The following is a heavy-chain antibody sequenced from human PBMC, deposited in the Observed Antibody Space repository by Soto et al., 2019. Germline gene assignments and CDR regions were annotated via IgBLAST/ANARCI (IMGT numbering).Heavy chain of an antibody. D-gene: IGHD2-8*02. CDR3: ARSGYFDY. CDR2: ISSTGNTI. J-gene: IGHJ4*02. V-gene: IGHV3-48*01. CDR1: GFTFSTYS. Sequence: EVQVVESGGGLVQPGGSLRLSCAASGFTFSTYSMNWVRQAPGKGLEWVSYISSTGNTIYYPDSVTGRFTISRDTAKKSLYLQMNSLRAEDTAVYYCARSGYFDYWGQGTLVTVSS.